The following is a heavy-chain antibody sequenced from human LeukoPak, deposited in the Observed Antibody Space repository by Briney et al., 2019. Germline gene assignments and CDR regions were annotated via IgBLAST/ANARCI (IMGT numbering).Heavy chain of an antibody. V-gene: IGHV3-30*04. J-gene: IGHJ4*02. D-gene: IGHD5-12*01. CDR3: AREGGLRAYYFDY. CDR1: GFTFSSYA. Sequence: GGSLRLSCAASGFTFSSYAMHWVRQAPGKGLEWVAVISYDGSNKYYADSVKGRFTISRDNSKNTLYLQMNSLRAEDTAVYYCAREGGLRAYYFDYWGQGTLVTVSS. CDR2: ISYDGSNK.